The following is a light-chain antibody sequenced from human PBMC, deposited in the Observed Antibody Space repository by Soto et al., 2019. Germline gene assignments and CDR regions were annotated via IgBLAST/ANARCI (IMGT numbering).Light chain of an antibody. CDR2: EVS. CDR1: TSDIGAYDY. V-gene: IGLV2-14*01. J-gene: IGLJ1*01. CDR3: ASYTSSNTEV. Sequence: QPVLTQPASVSASPGQSITISCTGTTSDIGAYDYVSWYQQHPGKAPKLIIFEVSYRPSGVSQRFSGSKSGNTASLTISGLLAEDEGDYYCASYTSSNTEVFGTGTKLTVL.